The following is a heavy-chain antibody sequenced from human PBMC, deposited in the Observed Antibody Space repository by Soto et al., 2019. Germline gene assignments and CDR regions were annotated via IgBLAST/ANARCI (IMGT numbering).Heavy chain of an antibody. D-gene: IGHD2-2*01. CDR3: ARLFAAVPRGFGVVPSVGGVEV. J-gene: IGHJ6*04. CDR1: GGSISSYY. V-gene: IGHV4-59*08. CDR2: IRYSGST. Sequence: QLQLQESGPGLVKPSETLSLACSLSGGSISSYYWSWIRQPSGKGLEWIGNIRYSGSTSYNPSLNSRVTISVDTSKNQFSLKLTSVTAADTAAHYCARLFAAVPRGFGVVPSVGGVEVWGKGTTVTVSS.